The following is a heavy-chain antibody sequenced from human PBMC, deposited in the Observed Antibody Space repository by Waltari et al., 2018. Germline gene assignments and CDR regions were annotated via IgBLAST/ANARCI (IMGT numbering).Heavy chain of an antibody. D-gene: IGHD3-22*01. CDR2: MNPSSGNT. V-gene: IGHV1-8*01. J-gene: IGHJ3*02. CDR1: GYTFTSYD. CDR3: ARTYYYDSSGSDAFDI. Sequence: QVQLVQSGAEVKKPGASVKVSCKASGYTFTSYDINWVRQATGQGLEWMGWMNPSSGNTGYAQKVQGRVTMTRNTSISTAYMELSSLGSEDTAVYYCARTYYYDSSGSDAFDIWGQGTMVTVSS.